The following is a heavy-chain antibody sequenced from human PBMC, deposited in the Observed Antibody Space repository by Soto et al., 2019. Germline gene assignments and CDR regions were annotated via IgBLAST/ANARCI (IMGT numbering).Heavy chain of an antibody. D-gene: IGHD1-26*01. V-gene: IGHV6-1*01. CDR3: ARGEQYSGRIFDY. CDR2: TYYRYKWYY. CDR1: GDXVSSNSGG. Sequence: QXLSLTCAITGDXVSSNSGGWSWVRQSPSRGLEWLGRTYYRYKWYYEYAVSVRGRITINPDTSKKQYSLQLTSVTAEDTDVYFCARGEQYSGRIFDYWGQGTLVTVSS. J-gene: IGHJ4*01.